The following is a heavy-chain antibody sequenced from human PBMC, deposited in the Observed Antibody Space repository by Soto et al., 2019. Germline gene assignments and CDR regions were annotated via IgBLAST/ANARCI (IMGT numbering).Heavy chain of an antibody. CDR2: ISGSGGST. Sequence: HPGGSLRLACAASGFTVSSYAMSWVRQAPGKGLEWVSAISGSGGSTYYADSVKGRFTISRDNSKNTLYLQMNSLRAEDTAVYYCAKDLVGKDFILIGIDAFNIWGQGTMVTVSS. J-gene: IGHJ3*02. D-gene: IGHD3-22*01. CDR3: AKDLVGKDFILIGIDAFNI. CDR1: GFTVSSYA. V-gene: IGHV3-23*01.